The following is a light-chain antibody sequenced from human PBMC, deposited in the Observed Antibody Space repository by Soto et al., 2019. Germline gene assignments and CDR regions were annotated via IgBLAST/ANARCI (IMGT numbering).Light chain of an antibody. CDR1: QGISNY. CDR3: QKYNIRLPLT. J-gene: IGKJ4*01. Sequence: DIQMTQSPSSLSASVGDRVTITCRASQGISNYLAWYQQKPGKVPKLLIYAASTLQSGVPSRFSGSGSGTDFTLTISSLQPEDVATYYCQKYNIRLPLTFGGGTKVDIK. V-gene: IGKV1-27*01. CDR2: AAS.